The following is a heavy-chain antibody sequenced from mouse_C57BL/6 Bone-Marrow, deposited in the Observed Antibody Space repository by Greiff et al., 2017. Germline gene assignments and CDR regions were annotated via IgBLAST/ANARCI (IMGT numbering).Heavy chain of an antibody. V-gene: IGHV1-26*01. CDR1: GYTFTDYY. D-gene: IGHD2-12*01. J-gene: IGHJ4*01. Sequence: VQLQQSGPELVKPGASVKISCKASGYTFTDYYMNWVKQSHGKSLEWIGDINPNNGGTSYNQKFKGKATLTVDKSSSTAYMELRSLTSEDSAVYYCASDDGGGLYAMDYWGQGTSVTVSS. CDR2: INPNNGGT. CDR3: ASDDGGGLYAMDY.